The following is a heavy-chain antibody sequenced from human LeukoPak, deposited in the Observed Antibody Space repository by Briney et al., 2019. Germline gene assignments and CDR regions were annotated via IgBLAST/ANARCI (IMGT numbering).Heavy chain of an antibody. D-gene: IGHD6-13*01. CDR1: GFTFSSYD. CDR3: AKDRTSTWSWDY. V-gene: IGHV3-30*18. CDR2: ILSDGNDK. Sequence: GGSLRLSCAASGFTFSSYDMHWVRQAPGRGLEGVAIILSDGNDKYYADSVKGRFTISRDNSKDTLDLQMNSLRAEDTAVYYCAKDRTSTWSWDYWGQGTLVIVSS. J-gene: IGHJ4*02.